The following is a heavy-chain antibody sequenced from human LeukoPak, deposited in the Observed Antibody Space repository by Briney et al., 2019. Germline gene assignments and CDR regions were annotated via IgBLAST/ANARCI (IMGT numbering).Heavy chain of an antibody. D-gene: IGHD2-2*01. CDR3: AKDLVVVPASHDY. J-gene: IGHJ4*02. CDR2: ISGSGGST. Sequence: GGSLRLSCAASGFTFSSYAMSWVRQAPGKGLEWVSAISGSGGSTYYADSVKGRFTISRDNSKNTLYLRMNSLRAEDTAVYYCAKDLVVVPASHDYWGQGTLVTVSS. CDR1: GFTFSSYA. V-gene: IGHV3-23*01.